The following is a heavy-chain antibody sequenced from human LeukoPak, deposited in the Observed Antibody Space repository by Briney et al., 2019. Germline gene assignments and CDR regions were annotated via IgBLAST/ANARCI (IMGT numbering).Heavy chain of an antibody. CDR1: GFTFSSYG. V-gene: IGHV3-33*01. Sequence: AGGSLRLSCAASGFTFSSYGMHWVRQAPGKGLEWVAVIWYDGSNKYYADSVKGRFTISRDNSKNTLYLQMNSLRAEDTAVYYCARDGKTLYGMDVWGQGTTVTVSS. J-gene: IGHJ6*02. CDR2: IWYDGSNK. CDR3: ARDGKTLYGMDV.